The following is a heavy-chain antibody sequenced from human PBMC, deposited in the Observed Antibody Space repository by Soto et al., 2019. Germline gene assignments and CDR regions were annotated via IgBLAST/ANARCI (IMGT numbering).Heavy chain of an antibody. CDR1: GGSISSYY. Sequence: SETLSLTCTVSGGSISSYYWSWIRQPPGKGLEWIGYIYYSGSTNYNPSLKSRVTISVDTSKNQFSLKLSSVTAADTAVYYCARHGTGTTVLGFDPRGQRTPVTVSS. CDR2: IYYSGST. D-gene: IGHD1-1*01. CDR3: ARHGTGTTVLGFDP. J-gene: IGHJ5*02. V-gene: IGHV4-59*08.